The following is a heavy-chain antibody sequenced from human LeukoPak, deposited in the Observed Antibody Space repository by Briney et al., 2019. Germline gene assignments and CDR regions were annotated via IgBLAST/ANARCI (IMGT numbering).Heavy chain of an antibody. D-gene: IGHD3-3*01. J-gene: IGHJ4*02. V-gene: IGHV5-51*01. CDR3: ARSEWLLPRGGFDF. CDR2: IYGDEFDT. Sequence: GESLKISCQASGYTFGNYWIGWVRQKSGKGMEWMGIIYGDEFDTRYSPSFQGQVTISADKSNRTAYLHWSSLKASDTAIYFCARSEWLLPRGGFDFWGQGTRVVVSS. CDR1: GYTFGNYW.